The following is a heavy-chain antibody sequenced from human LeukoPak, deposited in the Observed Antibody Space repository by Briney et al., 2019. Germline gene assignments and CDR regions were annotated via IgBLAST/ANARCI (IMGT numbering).Heavy chain of an antibody. D-gene: IGHD3-3*01. CDR2: INHSGST. J-gene: IGHJ3*02. Sequence: PSETLSLTCAVSGGSFSGYYWSWIRQPPGKGLEWIGEINHSGSTNYNPSLKSRVTISVDTSKNQFSLKLSSVTAADTAVYYCARVRVLRFLEWLLTDAFDIWGQGTMVTVSS. CDR1: GGSFSGYY. V-gene: IGHV4-34*01. CDR3: ARVRVLRFLEWLLTDAFDI.